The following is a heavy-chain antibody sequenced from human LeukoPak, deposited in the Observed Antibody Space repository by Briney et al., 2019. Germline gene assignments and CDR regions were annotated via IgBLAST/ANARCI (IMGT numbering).Heavy chain of an antibody. D-gene: IGHD2-2*01. CDR3: ARYQLPVRYFDY. Sequence: HPGGSLRLSCAASGFTFSDHYMDWIRQGPGRWLEWVARIRNKANSYTTEYAASVEGRFSISRDDSKNSLYLQMNSLKTEDTAVYYCARYQLPVRYFDYWGQGTLVTVSS. J-gene: IGHJ4*02. V-gene: IGHV3-72*01. CDR1: GFTFSDHY. CDR2: IRNKANSYTT.